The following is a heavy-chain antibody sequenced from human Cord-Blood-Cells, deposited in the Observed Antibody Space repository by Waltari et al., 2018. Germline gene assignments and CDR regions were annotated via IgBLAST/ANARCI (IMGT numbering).Heavy chain of an antibody. CDR3: ARAEYSSSWYFDL. CDR1: GFTFSSYG. CDR2: IWYDGSNK. J-gene: IGHJ2*01. D-gene: IGHD6-6*01. V-gene: IGHV3-33*01. Sequence: QVQLVESGGGVVQPGRSLRLSCAASGFTFSSYGMHWVRQAPGKGLEWVAVIWYDGSNKYYADSVKGRFTISRDNSKNTLYLQMNSLRAEDTAVYYCARAEYSSSWYFDLWGRGTLVTVSS.